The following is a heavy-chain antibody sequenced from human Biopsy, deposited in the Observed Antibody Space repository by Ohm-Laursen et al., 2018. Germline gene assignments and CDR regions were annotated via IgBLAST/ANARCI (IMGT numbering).Heavy chain of an antibody. J-gene: IGHJ4*02. CDR2: INSVGTI. CDR1: GFIFSDYY. Sequence: SLRLSCAPSGFIFSDYYMSWIRQAPGKGLEWVSNINSVGTIYYADSVRGRFTISRDNAKNTLYLQMNSLRADDTAVYYCALAAAQTVTHFDYWGQGTLVTVSS. D-gene: IGHD4-17*01. CDR3: ALAAAQTVTHFDY. V-gene: IGHV3-11*01.